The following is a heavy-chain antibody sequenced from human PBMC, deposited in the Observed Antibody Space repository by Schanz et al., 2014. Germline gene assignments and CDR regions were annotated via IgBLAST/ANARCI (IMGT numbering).Heavy chain of an antibody. CDR1: GFTFSSYG. CDR3: ARVKYCTITRCYRTETEGIYYMDV. D-gene: IGHD2-2*01. V-gene: IGHV3-23*04. CDR2: ISGSGGST. J-gene: IGHJ6*03. Sequence: VQLVESGGGVVQPGRSLRLSCAASGFTFSSYGMHWVRQAPGKGLEWVSAISGSGGSTYYADSVKGRFTISRDNSKNTLYLQMKSLRAEDTAVYYCARVKYCTITRCYRTETEGIYYMDVWGKGTTVTVSS.